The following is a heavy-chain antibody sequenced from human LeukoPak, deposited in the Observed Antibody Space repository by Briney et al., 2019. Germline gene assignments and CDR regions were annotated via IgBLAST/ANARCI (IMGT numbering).Heavy chain of an antibody. CDR1: GFTVSSNY. CDR3: ARDLIAATITSKRGGEQLVLGGYYYGMDV. V-gene: IGHV3-33*08. J-gene: IGHJ6*02. CDR2: IWYDGSNK. D-gene: IGHD6-13*01. Sequence: PGGSLRLSCAASGFTVSSNYMSWVRQAPGKGLEWVAVIWYDGSNKYYADSVKGRFTISRDNSKNTLYLQMNSLRAEDTAVYYRARDLIAATITSKRGGEQLVLGGYYYGMDVWGQGTTVTVSS.